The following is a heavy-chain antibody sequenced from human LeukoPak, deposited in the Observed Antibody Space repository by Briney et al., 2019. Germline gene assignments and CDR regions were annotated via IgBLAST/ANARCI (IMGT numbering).Heavy chain of an antibody. CDR2: INPGNGNT. Sequence: GAAVQVSCKASGYTFGRYGISWVRQAPGQSLEWMGWINPGNGNTKYSPKFQGRVTFSRDTSAGTADMEVSRLKFEDSAVYYCARLSSTSIWLLDYWGLGTLVTVSS. CDR1: GYTFGRYG. D-gene: IGHD3-16*02. J-gene: IGHJ4*02. CDR3: ARLSSTSIWLLDY. V-gene: IGHV1-3*01.